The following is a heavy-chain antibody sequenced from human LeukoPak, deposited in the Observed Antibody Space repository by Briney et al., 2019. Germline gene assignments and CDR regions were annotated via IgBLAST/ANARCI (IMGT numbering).Heavy chain of an antibody. CDR3: AKGAASAEYFQH. CDR2: ISYDGSNK. CDR1: GFTFSSYG. V-gene: IGHV3-30*18. Sequence: GGSLRLSCAASGFTFSSYGMHWVRQAPGKGLEWVAVISYDGSNKYYADSVKGRFTISRDNSQNTLYLQMNSLRAEDTAVYYCAKGAASAEYFQHWGQGTLVTVSS. D-gene: IGHD5-18*01. J-gene: IGHJ1*01.